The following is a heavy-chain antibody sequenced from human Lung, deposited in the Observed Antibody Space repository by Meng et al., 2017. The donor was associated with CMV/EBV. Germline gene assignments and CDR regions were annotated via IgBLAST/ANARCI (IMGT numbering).Heavy chain of an antibody. Sequence: GESLKISCAASGFTLSRYWMHWVRQAPGKGLVWVSRINEYGSRTEYADSVKGRFTIFRDNDKNTLYLQMDSLRAEDTAVYYCAREWSGSDDYWGQGTVVTVSS. CDR2: INEYGSRT. CDR3: AREWSGSDDY. CDR1: GFTLSRYW. D-gene: IGHD1-26*01. V-gene: IGHV3-74*01. J-gene: IGHJ4*02.